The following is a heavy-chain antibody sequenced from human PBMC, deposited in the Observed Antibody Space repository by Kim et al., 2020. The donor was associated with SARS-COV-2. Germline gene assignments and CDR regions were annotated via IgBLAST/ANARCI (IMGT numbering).Heavy chain of an antibody. CDR2: INPNSGGT. D-gene: IGHD6-6*01. J-gene: IGHJ6*02. CDR3: ARGYSSSSIRRLYYFGMDI. CDR1: RYSFTAYY. V-gene: IGHV1-2*02. Sequence: ASVKVSCKTSRYSFTAYYIHWVRQAPGQGLEWMGWINPNSGGTNYAQKFQDRLSMTRDTSISTVYMEVSSLRSDDTAVYFCARGYSSSSIRRLYYFGMDIWGQGTTVTVSS.